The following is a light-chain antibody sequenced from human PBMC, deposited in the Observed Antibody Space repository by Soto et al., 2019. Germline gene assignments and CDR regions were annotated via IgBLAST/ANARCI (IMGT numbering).Light chain of an antibody. J-gene: IGLJ1*01. CDR1: SSDVGSYNL. CDR2: EGS. CDR3: CSFAGSFYV. V-gene: IGLV2-23*01. Sequence: QSALTQPASVSGSPGQSITISCTGTSSDVGSYNLVSWYQQHPGKAPKLMIYEGSKRPSGVSYRFSGSKSGNTASLTISGVQGGEEGGYFRCSFAGSFYVFGSGTKLTVL.